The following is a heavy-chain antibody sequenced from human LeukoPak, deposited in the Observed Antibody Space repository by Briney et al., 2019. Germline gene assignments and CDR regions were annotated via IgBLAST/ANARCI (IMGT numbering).Heavy chain of an antibody. Sequence: GGSLRLSCAASGFTFSSYEMNWVRQAPGKGLEWVLYLSSSGSTIYYADSVKGRFTISRDNAKNSLYLQMNSLRAEDTAVYYCARGREAVAVAATCYCDYWGQGTLVTVSS. CDR3: ARGREAVAVAATCYCDY. D-gene: IGHD6-19*01. V-gene: IGHV3-48*03. J-gene: IGHJ4*02. CDR2: LSSSGSTI. CDR1: GFTFSSYE.